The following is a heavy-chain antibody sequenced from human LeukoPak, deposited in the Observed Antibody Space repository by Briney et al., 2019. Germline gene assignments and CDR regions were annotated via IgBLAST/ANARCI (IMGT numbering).Heavy chain of an antibody. CDR3: ASSGEEDSNFDY. Sequence: SETLSLTCTVSGGSISSYYWSWIRQPPGKGLEWIGYIYYSGSTNYNPSPKSRVTISADTSKNQFSLKLSSVTAADTAVYYCASSGEEDSNFDYWGQGTLVTVSS. V-gene: IGHV4-59*01. D-gene: IGHD7-27*01. CDR1: GGSISSYY. J-gene: IGHJ4*02. CDR2: IYYSGST.